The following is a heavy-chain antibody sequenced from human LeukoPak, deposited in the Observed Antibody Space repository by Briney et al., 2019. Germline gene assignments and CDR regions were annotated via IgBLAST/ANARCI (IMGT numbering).Heavy chain of an antibody. Sequence: AGGSLRLSCAAFGFTFSSYSMNWVRQAPGKGLEWVSYISSGGSTIYYADSVKGRFTISRDNAKNSLFLQMNGLRAEDTAVYHCVRDDTGTYQSDYGMDVWGQGTTVTVSS. V-gene: IGHV3-48*01. CDR2: ISSGGSTI. CDR3: VRDDTGTYQSDYGMDV. D-gene: IGHD1/OR15-1a*01. CDR1: GFTFSSYS. J-gene: IGHJ6*02.